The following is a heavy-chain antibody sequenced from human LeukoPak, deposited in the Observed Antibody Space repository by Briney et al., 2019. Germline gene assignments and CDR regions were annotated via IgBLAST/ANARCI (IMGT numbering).Heavy chain of an antibody. CDR2: INPSGGSK. V-gene: IGHV1-46*01. CDR3: ARANTVTTVYYGMAV. Sequence: ASVKVSCKASGYTFTSYYMHWVRQAPGQGLEWMGIINPSGGSKSYAQKFQGRVTMTRDTSTSTVYMGLSSLRSEDTAVYYCARANTVTTVYYGMAVWGQGTTVTVSS. CDR1: GYTFTSYY. J-gene: IGHJ6*02. D-gene: IGHD4-17*01.